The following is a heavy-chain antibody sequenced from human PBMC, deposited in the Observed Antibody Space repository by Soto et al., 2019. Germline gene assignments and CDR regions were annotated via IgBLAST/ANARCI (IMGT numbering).Heavy chain of an antibody. CDR1: GYTFTDYF. CDR3: ARVTLKAGNWFDP. J-gene: IGHJ5*02. Sequence: QVQLVQSGAEVRKPGASVKVSCKASGYTFTDYFIHWVRQAPGQGFEWMGWINPKSRGTNYAQKFQGRVTMTRDTSNSTDYMELRGLTSDDTAVYYWARVTLKAGNWFDPWGQGTLVTVSS. V-gene: IGHV1-2*02. CDR2: INPKSRGT.